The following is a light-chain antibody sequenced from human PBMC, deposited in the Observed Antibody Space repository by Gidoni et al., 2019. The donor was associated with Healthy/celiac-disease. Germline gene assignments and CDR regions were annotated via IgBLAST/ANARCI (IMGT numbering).Light chain of an antibody. CDR2: GAS. Sequence: EIVMPQSPATLSVSPGERATLSCMASQSVSSNLAMYQTKPGQAPRLLISGASTRATGIPARFSGRGSGTEFTLTISSLQSEDFAVYYCQQYNNCPPWTFGQGTKVEIK. CDR1: QSVSSN. J-gene: IGKJ1*01. V-gene: IGKV3-15*01. CDR3: QQYNNCPPWT.